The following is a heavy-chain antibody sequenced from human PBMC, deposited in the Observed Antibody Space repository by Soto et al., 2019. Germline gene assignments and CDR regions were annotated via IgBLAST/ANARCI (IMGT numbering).Heavy chain of an antibody. CDR3: AAGGGLARYS. J-gene: IGHJ4*02. D-gene: IGHD1-26*01. CDR2: IYHSGST. V-gene: IGHV4-30-2*01. Sequence: QLQLQESGSGLVKPSQTLSLTCAVSGGSISSGGYSWSWIRQPPGKGLEWMGYIYHSGSTYYHPSLELRVIISVDRPKNQSPLKLSSVTAADPAGYYCAAGGGLARYSWGQGTLVTVSA. CDR1: GGSISSGGYS.